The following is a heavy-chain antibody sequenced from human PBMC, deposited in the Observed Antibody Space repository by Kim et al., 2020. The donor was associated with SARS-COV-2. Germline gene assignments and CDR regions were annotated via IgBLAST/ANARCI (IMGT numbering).Heavy chain of an antibody. J-gene: IGHJ5*02. D-gene: IGHD6-19*01. CDR1: GDSVSSNSAA. V-gene: IGHV6-1*01. CDR3: AREYQDSSGWSHRMGWFDP. Sequence: SQTLSLTCAISGDSVSSNSAAWNWIRQSPSRGLEWLGRTYYRSKWYNDYAVSVKSRITINPDTSKNQFSLQLNSVTPEDTAVYYCAREYQDSSGWSHRMGWFDPWGQGTLVTVSS. CDR2: TYYRSKWYN.